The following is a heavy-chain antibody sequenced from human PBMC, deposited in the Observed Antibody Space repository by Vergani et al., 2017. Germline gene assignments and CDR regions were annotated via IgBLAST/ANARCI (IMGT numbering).Heavy chain of an antibody. CDR3: ARDFFGESHPDSNNWFDP. D-gene: IGHD3-3*01. CDR2: IYHSGST. V-gene: IGHV4-38-2*02. Sequence: QVQLQESGPGLVKPSETLSLTCAVSGYSISSCYYWGWIRQPPGKGLEWIGSIYHSGSTYYNPSLKSRVTISVDTSKNQFSLKLSSVTAADTAVYYCARDFFGESHPDSNNWFDPWGQGTLVTVSS. CDR1: GYSISSCYY. J-gene: IGHJ5*02.